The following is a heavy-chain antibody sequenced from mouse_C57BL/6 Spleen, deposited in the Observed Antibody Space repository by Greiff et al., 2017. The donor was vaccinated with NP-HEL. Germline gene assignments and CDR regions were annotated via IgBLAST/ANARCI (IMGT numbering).Heavy chain of an antibody. J-gene: IGHJ1*03. CDR1: GYTFTSYW. CDR2: IDPSDSYT. D-gene: IGHD1-1*01. CDR3: ARSDLHGSSALWYFDV. V-gene: IGHV1-69*01. Sequence: QVQLQQPGAELVMPGASVKLSCKASGYTFTSYWMHWVKQRPGQGLEWIGEIDPSDSYTNYNQKFKGKSTLTVDKSSSTAYMQLSSLTSEDSAVYYCARSDLHGSSALWYFDVWGTGTTVTVSS.